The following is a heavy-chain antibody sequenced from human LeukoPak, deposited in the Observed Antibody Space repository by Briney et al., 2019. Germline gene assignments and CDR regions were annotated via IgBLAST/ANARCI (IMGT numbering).Heavy chain of an antibody. CDR3: ARDRVVTSSFVYYYGMDV. V-gene: IGHV1-8*01. CDR2: MNPNSGNT. D-gene: IGHD3-3*01. J-gene: IGHJ6*02. Sequence: ASVKVSCKASGYTFTSYDINWVRQATGQGLEWMGWMNPNSGNTGYAQKFQGRVTMTRNTSISTAYMELSSLRAEDTAVYYCARDRVVTSSFVYYYGMDVWGQGTTVTVSS. CDR1: GYTFTSYD.